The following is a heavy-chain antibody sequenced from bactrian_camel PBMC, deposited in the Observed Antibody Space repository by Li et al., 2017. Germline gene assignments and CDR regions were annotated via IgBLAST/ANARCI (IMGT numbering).Heavy chain of an antibody. CDR3: ALLGPKYGDSWYWYND. J-gene: IGHJ4*01. Sequence: QVQLVESGGGSVQAGESLRLSCTAPGFISNRCGMDWYRQAAGRESEWVSSIHTSGTTDYRDSVKGRFTISRDNAKNTLYLQLKSLKTEDTALYYCALLGPKYGDSWYWYNDWGQGTQVTVS. D-gene: IGHD6*01. V-gene: IGHV3S55*01. CDR1: GFISNRCG. CDR2: IHTSGTT.